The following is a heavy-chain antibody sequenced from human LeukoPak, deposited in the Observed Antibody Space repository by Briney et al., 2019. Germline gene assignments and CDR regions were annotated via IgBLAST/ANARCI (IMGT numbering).Heavy chain of an antibody. D-gene: IGHD2-2*01. V-gene: IGHV1-69*13. CDR2: IIPIFGTA. CDR3: ARDSNPSEYQLLWLHSSGWSA. J-gene: IGHJ5*02. Sequence: ASVKVSCKASGGTFSSYAISWVRQAPEQGLEWMGGIIPIFGTANYAQKFQGRVTITADESTSTAYMELSSLRSEDTAVYYCARDSNPSEYQLLWLHSSGWSAWGQGTLVTVSS. CDR1: GGTFSSYA.